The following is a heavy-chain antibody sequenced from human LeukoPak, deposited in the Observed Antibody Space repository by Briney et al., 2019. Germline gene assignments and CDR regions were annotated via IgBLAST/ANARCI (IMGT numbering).Heavy chain of an antibody. J-gene: IGHJ4*02. CDR1: GFTISSYS. Sequence: PGGSLRLSCAASGFTISSYSMNWVRQAPGKGLEWVSYISSSSSTIYYADSVKGRFTISRDNAKNSLYLQMNSLRAEDTAVYYCARANKYQLPHFDYWGQGTLVTVSS. CDR3: ARANKYQLPHFDY. V-gene: IGHV3-48*01. D-gene: IGHD2-2*01. CDR2: ISSSSSTI.